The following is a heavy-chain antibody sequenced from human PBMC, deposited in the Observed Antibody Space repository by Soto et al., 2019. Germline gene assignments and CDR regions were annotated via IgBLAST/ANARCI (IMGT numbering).Heavy chain of an antibody. D-gene: IGHD5-12*01. Sequence: QVQLVQSGAEVKKPGSSVKLSCKASGGTFSSYTISWVRQAPGQGLEWMGRIIPILGIANYAQKFQGRVTITADKSTSTAYMELSSLRSEDTAVYYCARGDGYNWEKVDYWGEGTLVTVSS. CDR2: IIPILGIA. CDR3: ARGDGYNWEKVDY. J-gene: IGHJ4*02. V-gene: IGHV1-69*02. CDR1: GGTFSSYT.